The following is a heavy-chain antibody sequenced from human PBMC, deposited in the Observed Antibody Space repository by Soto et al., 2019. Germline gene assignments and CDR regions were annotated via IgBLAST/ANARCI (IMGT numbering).Heavy chain of an antibody. V-gene: IGHV2-5*02. Sequence: QITLKESGPTLVKPTQTLTLTCTFSGFSFSTSGVGVGWIRQPPGKALEWLALIYWDDDERYSPSLRSRVTISKDTSRNLVVRTTTNMDPVDTATYYCVHRNQLSSYGSAGEDHLDVWGQGTTVTVSS. CDR3: VHRNQLSSYGSAGEDHLDV. J-gene: IGHJ6*02. D-gene: IGHD3-10*01. CDR2: IYWDDDE. CDR1: GFSFSTSGVG.